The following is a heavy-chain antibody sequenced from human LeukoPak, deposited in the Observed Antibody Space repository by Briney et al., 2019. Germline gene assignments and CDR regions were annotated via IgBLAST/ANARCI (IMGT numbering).Heavy chain of an antibody. D-gene: IGHD6-6*01. Sequence: SETLSLTCAVYGGSFSGYYWSWIRQPPGKGLEWIGEINHSGSTNYNPSLKSRVTISVDTSKNQFSLKLSSVTAADTAVYYCARLSLAARLFDYWGQGTLVTVSS. CDR2: INHSGST. CDR3: ARLSLAARLFDY. CDR1: GGSFSGYY. J-gene: IGHJ4*02. V-gene: IGHV4-34*01.